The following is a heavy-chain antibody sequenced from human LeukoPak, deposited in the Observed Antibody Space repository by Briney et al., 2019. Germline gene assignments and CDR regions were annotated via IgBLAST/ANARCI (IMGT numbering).Heavy chain of an antibody. V-gene: IGHV3-64*01. CDR3: ARGGSHLEGYYFDY. D-gene: IGHD3-3*01. CDR2: ISSNGGST. J-gene: IGHJ4*02. CDR1: GFTFSSYA. Sequence: QSGGSLRLSCAASGFTFSSYAMHWVRQAPGKGLEYVSAISSNGGSTYYANSVKGRFTISRDNSKNTLYLQMGSLGAEDMAVYYCARGGSHLEGYYFDYWGQGTLVTVSS.